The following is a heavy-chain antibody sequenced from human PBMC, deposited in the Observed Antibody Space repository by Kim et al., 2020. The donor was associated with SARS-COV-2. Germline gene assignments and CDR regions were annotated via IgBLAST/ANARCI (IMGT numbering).Heavy chain of an antibody. CDR3: ARESGAIDY. V-gene: IGHV3-74*03. CDR1: GFSFNSHW. Sequence: GGSLRLSCAASGFSFNSHWMHWVRQAPGKGLVWVANIRGEGVDIKYADSVKGRFTISRDNAKDSLILQMDSLRVEETAGYYCARESGAIDYWGQGTLVTVSS. CDR2: IRGEGVDI. D-gene: IGHD4-17*01. J-gene: IGHJ4*02.